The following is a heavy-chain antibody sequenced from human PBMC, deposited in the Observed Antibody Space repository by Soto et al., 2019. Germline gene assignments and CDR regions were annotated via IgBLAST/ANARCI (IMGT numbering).Heavy chain of an antibody. CDR3: ARSDRLPADYYYYYMDV. D-gene: IGHD2-2*01. CDR2: IIPILGIA. Sequence: ASVKVSCKASGGTFSSYTISWVRQAPGQGLEWMGRIIPILGIANYAQKFQGRVTITADKSTSTAYMELSSLRSEDTAVYYCARSDRLPADYYYYYMDVWGKGTTVTVSS. CDR1: GGTFSSYT. V-gene: IGHV1-69*02. J-gene: IGHJ6*03.